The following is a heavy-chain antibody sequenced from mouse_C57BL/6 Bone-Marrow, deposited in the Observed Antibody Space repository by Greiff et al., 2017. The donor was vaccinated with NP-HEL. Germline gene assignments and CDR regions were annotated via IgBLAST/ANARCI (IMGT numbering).Heavy chain of an antibody. CDR2: IDPENGDT. Sequence: EVKLMESGAELVRPGASVKLSCTASGFNIKDDYMHWVKQRPEQGLEWIGWIDPENGDTEYASKFQGKATITADTSSNTAYLQLSSLTSEDTAVYYYTTDSYFDYWGQGTTLTVSS. D-gene: IGHD2-12*01. V-gene: IGHV14-4*01. J-gene: IGHJ2*01. CDR1: GFNIKDDY. CDR3: TTDSYFDY.